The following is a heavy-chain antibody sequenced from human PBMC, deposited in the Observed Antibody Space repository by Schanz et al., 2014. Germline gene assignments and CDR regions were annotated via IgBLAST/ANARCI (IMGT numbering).Heavy chain of an antibody. CDR2: ISVYSVYT. J-gene: IGHJ3*02. CDR1: FSRHL. CDR3: ANHHDVGDGEDALDI. Sequence: FSRHLISWVRQAPGQGLEWMGWISVYSVYTNSDQRFQGRVTLPTDTSTSTAYMELRSLRVEDTAVYFCANHHDVGDGEDALDIWGQGRMXNVSS. D-gene: IGHD3-10*02. V-gene: IGHV1-18*01.